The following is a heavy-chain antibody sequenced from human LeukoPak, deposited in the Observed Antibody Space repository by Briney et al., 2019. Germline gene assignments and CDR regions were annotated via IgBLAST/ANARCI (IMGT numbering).Heavy chain of an antibody. CDR3: AMRHNSSSFDS. V-gene: IGHV3-23*01. J-gene: IGHJ4*02. D-gene: IGHD6-13*01. CDR2: HTGSSDRT. CDR1: GFTFTNYA. Sequence: PGGSLRLSCAASGFTFTNYAMNWVRQAPGKGLEWVSGHTGSSDRTYYADSVKGRFTISRDNTKKTLYLQMSSLRAEDTAFYYCAMRHNSSSFDSWGQGTLVTVSS.